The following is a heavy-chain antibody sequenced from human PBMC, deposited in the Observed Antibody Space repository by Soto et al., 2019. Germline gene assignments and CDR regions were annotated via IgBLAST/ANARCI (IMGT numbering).Heavy chain of an antibody. Sequence: QVQLVQSGAEVKKPGSSVKVSCKASGGTFSSYAISWVRQAPGQGLEWMGGIIPIFGTANYAQKFQGRVTLTADESTSTAYRVLSSLRSEDTAVYYCARLGRAAAGPRYYYYGMDVWGQGTTVTVSS. CDR1: GGTFSSYA. D-gene: IGHD6-13*01. CDR2: IIPIFGTA. V-gene: IGHV1-69*01. CDR3: ARLGRAAAGPRYYYYGMDV. J-gene: IGHJ6*02.